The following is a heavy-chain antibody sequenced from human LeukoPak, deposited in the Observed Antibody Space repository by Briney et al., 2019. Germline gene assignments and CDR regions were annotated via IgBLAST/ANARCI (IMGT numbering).Heavy chain of an antibody. V-gene: IGHV4-34*01. Sequence: SETLSLTCAVYGGSFSGYYWSWIRQPPGKGLEWIGEINHSGSTNYNPSLKSRVTISVDTSKNQFSLKLSSVTAADTAVYYCARHPLPDYYDSSGYSSDAFDIWGQGTMVTVSS. CDR2: INHSGST. CDR1: GGSFSGYY. CDR3: ARHPLPDYYDSSGYSSDAFDI. J-gene: IGHJ3*02. D-gene: IGHD3-22*01.